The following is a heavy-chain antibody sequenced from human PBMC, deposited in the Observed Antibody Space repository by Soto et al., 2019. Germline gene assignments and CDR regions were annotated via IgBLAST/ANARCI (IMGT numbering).Heavy chain of an antibody. Sequence: QVQLVQSGAEVKKPGSSVKVSCKASGGTFSSYTISWVRQAPGQGLEWMGRSIPILGIANYAQKFQGRVTITADKSTSTAYMELSSLRSEDTAVYYCARARYSGYAPFDYWGQGTLVTVSS. CDR3: ARARYSGYAPFDY. CDR1: GGTFSSYT. D-gene: IGHD5-12*01. V-gene: IGHV1-69*02. CDR2: SIPILGIA. J-gene: IGHJ4*02.